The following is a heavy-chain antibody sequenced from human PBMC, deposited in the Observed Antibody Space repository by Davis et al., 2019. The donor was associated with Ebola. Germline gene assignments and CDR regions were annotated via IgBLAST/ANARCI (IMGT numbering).Heavy chain of an antibody. J-gene: IGHJ4*02. CDR3: ARGGSGYKFDY. Sequence: PSEALSLTCTVSGGSISGHYWSWVRQAHGKGLEWIGYIYYRGGTNYHPSLRSRVPISVDTSKDQLSLLLNSVTAADTALYFCARGGSGYKFDYWGQGILVTVSS. D-gene: IGHD5-12*01. V-gene: IGHV4-59*11. CDR1: GGSISGHY. CDR2: IYYRGGT.